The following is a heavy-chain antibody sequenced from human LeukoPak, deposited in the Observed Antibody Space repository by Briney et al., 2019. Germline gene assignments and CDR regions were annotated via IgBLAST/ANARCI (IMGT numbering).Heavy chain of an antibody. CDR3: ARRGNNWDDAFDV. CDR1: GFPFSIYW. Sequence: GGSLRLSCAASGFPFSIYWMTWVRQPPGKGLEWVGYIKQDGSEKNYADSVKGRFTISRDNAESSLYLHMNSLRAEDTAVYYCARRGNNWDDAFDVWGQGTMVTVSS. D-gene: IGHD1-20*01. V-gene: IGHV3-7*01. J-gene: IGHJ3*01. CDR2: IKQDGSEK.